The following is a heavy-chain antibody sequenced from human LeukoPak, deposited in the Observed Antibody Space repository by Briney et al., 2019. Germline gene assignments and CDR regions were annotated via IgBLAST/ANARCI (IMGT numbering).Heavy chain of an antibody. CDR1: GGSISSSSYY. CDR2: IYYSGST. J-gene: IGHJ4*02. Sequence: SETLSLTCTVSGGSISSSSYYWGWIRQPPGKGLEGIGSIYYSGSTYYNPSLKSRATLSVDTSKNQFSLQLSSVTAADTAVYYCASESSACSGGSCYSGLFDYWGQGTLVTVSS. D-gene: IGHD2-15*01. V-gene: IGHV4-39*07. CDR3: ASESSACSGGSCYSGLFDY.